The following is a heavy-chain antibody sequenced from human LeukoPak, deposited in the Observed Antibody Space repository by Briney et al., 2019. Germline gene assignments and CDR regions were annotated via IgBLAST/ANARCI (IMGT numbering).Heavy chain of an antibody. Sequence: PSETLSLTCTVSGGSSSSYYWSWIRKPPVKGLEWIGYIYYSGSTSYNPSLKSRVTISVDTSKNQFSLKLSSVTAADTAVYYCASILSGYNHYDYWGQGTLVTVSS. CDR2: IYYSGST. V-gene: IGHV4-59*01. CDR1: GGSSSSYY. CDR3: ASILSGYNHYDY. D-gene: IGHD3-22*01. J-gene: IGHJ4*02.